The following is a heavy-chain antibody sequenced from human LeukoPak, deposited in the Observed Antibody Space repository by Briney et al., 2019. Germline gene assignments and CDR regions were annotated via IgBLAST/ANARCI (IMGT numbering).Heavy chain of an antibody. CDR3: ARVKGGVTIFGVVITPNFDY. V-gene: IGHV4-39*07. CDR2: IYYSGST. D-gene: IGHD3-3*01. J-gene: IGHJ4*02. CDR1: GGSISSSSYY. Sequence: PSETLSLTCTVSGGSISSSSYYWGWIRQPPGKGLEWIGSIYYSGSTYYNPSLKSRVTISVDTSKNQFSLKLSSVTAADTAVYYCARVKGGVTIFGVVITPNFDYWGQGTLVTVSS.